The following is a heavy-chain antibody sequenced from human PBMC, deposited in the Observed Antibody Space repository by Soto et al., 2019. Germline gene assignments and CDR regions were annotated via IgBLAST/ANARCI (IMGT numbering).Heavy chain of an antibody. Sequence: QVQLVQSGAEVKKPGASVKVSCKASGYTFIGYYIHWVRQAPGHGLEWMGWINPNSGGAKYSQKFQAWVTMTSDTSISTADMELSRLKSDDTAVYYCSMSGDGYDLGDYWGQGTLVTVSS. D-gene: IGHD5-12*01. CDR2: INPNSGGA. V-gene: IGHV1-2*04. CDR3: SMSGDGYDLGDY. CDR1: GYTFIGYY. J-gene: IGHJ4*02.